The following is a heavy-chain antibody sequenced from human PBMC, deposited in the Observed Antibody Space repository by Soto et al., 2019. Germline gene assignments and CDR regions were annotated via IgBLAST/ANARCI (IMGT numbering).Heavy chain of an antibody. CDR1: GFTFSTYA. J-gene: IGHJ4*02. CDR2: VSDGALSS. D-gene: IGHD2-2*01. Sequence: EVRLLESGGGLVQPGGSLRLSCAASGFTFSTYAMTWVRQAPGKGLEWVSTVSDGALSSYYADSVKGRFTIPKAKSRNTLYLQMDSLRAEGTAGYYCAKLGYCYSASCSGFDYWGQGTLVTVSS. CDR3: AKLGYCYSASCSGFDY. V-gene: IGHV3-23*01.